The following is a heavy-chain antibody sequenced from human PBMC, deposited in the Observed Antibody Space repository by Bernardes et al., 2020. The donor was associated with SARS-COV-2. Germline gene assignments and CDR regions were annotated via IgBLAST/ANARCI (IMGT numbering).Heavy chain of an antibody. Sequence: GGSLRLSCAASGFTFSSYGMHWVRQAPGKGLEWVAVIWYDGSNKYYADSVKGRFTISRDNSKNTLYLQMNSLRAADTAVYYCARDGYYYDSSGYYYPNYYYYGMDVWGQGTTVTVSS. CDR1: GFTFSSYG. CDR2: IWYDGSNK. CDR3: ARDGYYYDSSGYYYPNYYYYGMDV. V-gene: IGHV3-33*01. D-gene: IGHD3-22*01. J-gene: IGHJ6*02.